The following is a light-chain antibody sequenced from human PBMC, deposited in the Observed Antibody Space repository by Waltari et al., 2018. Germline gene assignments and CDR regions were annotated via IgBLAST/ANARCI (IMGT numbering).Light chain of an antibody. CDR3: SSYTSSSTPYYV. V-gene: IGLV2-14*01. CDR1: SSTVGGSYS. Sequence: SALPLPAPLSGSPGGSTPSSRTGTSSTVGGSYSVSRNQQPPGQAPNLMFYEVSNPPSEAANRFSGSKSGNTAALTISVRQAEDEADYYCSSYTSSSTPYYVFGTGTKVTVL. CDR2: EVS. J-gene: IGLJ1*01.